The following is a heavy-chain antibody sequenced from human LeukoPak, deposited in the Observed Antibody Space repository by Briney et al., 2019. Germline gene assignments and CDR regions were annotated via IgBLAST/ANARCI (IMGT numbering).Heavy chain of an antibody. J-gene: IGHJ6*04. V-gene: IGHV5-51*01. D-gene: IGHD3-10*01. Sequence: GESLKISCKGSGYSFTSYWIGWVRQMPGKGLEWMGIIYPGDSDTRYSPSLQGQVTISADKSISTAYLQWSSLKASDTAMYYCARHKPYYYGSPDLGYYYYYGMDVWGKGTTVTVSS. CDR1: GYSFTSYW. CDR2: IYPGDSDT. CDR3: ARHKPYYYGSPDLGYYYYYGMDV.